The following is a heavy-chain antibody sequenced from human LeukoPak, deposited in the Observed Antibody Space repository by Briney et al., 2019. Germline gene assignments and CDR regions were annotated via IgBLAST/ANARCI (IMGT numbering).Heavy chain of an antibody. V-gene: IGHV4-59*01. CDR1: GGSITSYS. D-gene: IGHD6-19*01. CDR3: ARLVSAGNEPRRRDF. Sequence: SETLSLSCPVPGGSITSYSWSWIRQPPGKGLEWIGYIYYSGSTNYNPSLKSRVTISVDTSKNQFSLKLSSVTAADTAVYYWARLVSAGNEPRRRDFWGGGTLV. CDR2: IYYSGST. J-gene: IGHJ4*02.